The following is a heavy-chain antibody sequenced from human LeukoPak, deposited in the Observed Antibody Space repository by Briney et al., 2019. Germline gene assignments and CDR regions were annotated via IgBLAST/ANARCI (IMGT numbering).Heavy chain of an antibody. CDR3: AGGGLELDY. CDR1: GFTFSTYS. D-gene: IGHD1-7*01. CDR2: ISSSNSYI. J-gene: IGHJ4*02. V-gene: IGHV3-21*01. Sequence: GGSLRLSCAASGFTFSTYSMNWVRQAPGKGLEWVSSISSSNSYIYYADSMKGRLTISRDNAKNALYLQMNSLRAEDTAVYYCAGGGLELDYWGQGTLVTVSS.